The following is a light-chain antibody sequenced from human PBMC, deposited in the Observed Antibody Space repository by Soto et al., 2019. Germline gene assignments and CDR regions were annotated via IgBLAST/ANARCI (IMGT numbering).Light chain of an antibody. J-gene: IGKJ4*01. CDR1: QAVPNN. CDR2: EES. CDR3: QQVKSYPRT. V-gene: IGKV1-9*01. Sequence: DIQMTQSPSTLSGSVGDRATLTCRASQAVPNNMAWYQQKPGKPPKLLIYEESTLHSGIPSRFSSRKSLTQFILIIDRLQAEDIANYYCQQVKSYPRTFGGGTKVDIK.